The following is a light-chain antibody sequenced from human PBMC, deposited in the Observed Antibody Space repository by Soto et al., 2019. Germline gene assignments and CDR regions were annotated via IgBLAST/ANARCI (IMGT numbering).Light chain of an antibody. CDR2: AAS. J-gene: IGKJ5*01. Sequence: DIQMTQSPSSLSASVGDRVTITCRASQGISNFLAWYQQKPGKVPKLLISAASTLQSGLPSRFSGSGSGTDFPLTITILQPEFVATYYCQKYSSVITFGQGTRLEIK. CDR1: QGISNF. CDR3: QKYSSVIT. V-gene: IGKV1-27*01.